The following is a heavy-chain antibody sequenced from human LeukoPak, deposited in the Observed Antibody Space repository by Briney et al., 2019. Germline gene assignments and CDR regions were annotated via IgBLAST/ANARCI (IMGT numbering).Heavy chain of an antibody. CDR3: ARGFGYSIDY. D-gene: IGHD4-11*01. CDR2: INHSGST. CDR1: GGSFSGYY. J-gene: IGHJ4*02. Sequence: SETLSLTCAVYGGSFSGYYWGWIRQPPGKGLEWIGEINHSGSTNYNPSLRSRVTISVDTSKNQFSLKLSSVTAADTAVYYCARGFGYSIDYWGQGTLVTVSS. V-gene: IGHV4-34*01.